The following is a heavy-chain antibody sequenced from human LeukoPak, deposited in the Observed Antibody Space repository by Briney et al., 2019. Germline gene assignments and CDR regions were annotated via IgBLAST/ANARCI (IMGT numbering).Heavy chain of an antibody. CDR2: IYYSGST. Sequence: SETLSLTCTVSGGSISSSSYYWGWIRQPPGKGLEWIGSIYYSGSTYYNPSLKSRVTISVDTSKNQFSLKLSSVTAADTAVYYCAHFPGDHYEDYWGPGTLVTVSS. J-gene: IGHJ4*02. D-gene: IGHD3-16*01. CDR1: GGSISSSSYY. CDR3: AHFPGDHYEDY. V-gene: IGHV4-39*01.